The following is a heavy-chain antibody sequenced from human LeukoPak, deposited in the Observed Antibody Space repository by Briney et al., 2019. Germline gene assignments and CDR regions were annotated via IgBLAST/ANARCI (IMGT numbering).Heavy chain of an antibody. Sequence: GGSLRLSCAASGFTFDDYAMHWVRQAPGKGLEWVSGISWNSGDIGYADSVKGRFTISRDNAKNSLYLQMNSLRAEDMALYYCAKGYCSSTSCYGNAFDVWGQGTMVTVSS. CDR1: GFTFDDYA. D-gene: IGHD2-2*01. V-gene: IGHV3-9*03. J-gene: IGHJ3*01. CDR2: ISWNSGDI. CDR3: AKGYCSSTSCYGNAFDV.